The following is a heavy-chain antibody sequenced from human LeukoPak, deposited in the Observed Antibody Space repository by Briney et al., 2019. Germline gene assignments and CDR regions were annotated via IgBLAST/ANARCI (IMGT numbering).Heavy chain of an antibody. Sequence: GSLRLSCAASGFTFSSYAMGWVLQAPGKGLEWVSGISGSGGATYYADSVKGRFTISRDNSRNTLHLQMNSLRAEDTAVYYCAKAAFYSSPKGAFNIWGQGTLVTVSS. CDR3: AKAAFYSSPKGAFNI. J-gene: IGHJ3*02. CDR2: ISGSGGAT. V-gene: IGHV3-23*01. CDR1: GFTFSSYA. D-gene: IGHD6-19*01.